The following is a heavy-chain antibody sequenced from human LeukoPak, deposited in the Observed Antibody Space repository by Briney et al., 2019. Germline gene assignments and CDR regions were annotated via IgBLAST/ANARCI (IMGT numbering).Heavy chain of an antibody. CDR1: GGTFSSYA. Sequence: ASVKVSCKASGGTFSSYAISWVRQAPGQGLEWMGWISAYNGNTNYAQKLQGRVTMTTDTSTSTAYMELRSLRSDDTAVYYCARDAVKYGDYGEYYFDYWGQGTLVTVSS. V-gene: IGHV1-18*01. CDR2: ISAYNGNT. J-gene: IGHJ4*02. D-gene: IGHD4-17*01. CDR3: ARDAVKYGDYGEYYFDY.